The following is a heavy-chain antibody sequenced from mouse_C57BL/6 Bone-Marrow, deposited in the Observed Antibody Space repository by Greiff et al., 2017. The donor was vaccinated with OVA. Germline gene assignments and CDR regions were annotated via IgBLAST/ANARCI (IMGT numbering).Heavy chain of an antibody. J-gene: IGHJ2*01. Sequence: EVQVVESGGGLVQPGGSLSLSCAASGFTFTDYYMSWVRQPPGKALEWLGFIRNKANGYTTEYSASVKGRFTISRDNSQSILYLQMNALRAEDSATYYCARSSSGLFDYWGQGTTLTVSS. CDR3: ARSSSGLFDY. CDR1: GFTFTDYY. V-gene: IGHV7-3*01. D-gene: IGHD3-2*02. CDR2: IRNKANGYTT.